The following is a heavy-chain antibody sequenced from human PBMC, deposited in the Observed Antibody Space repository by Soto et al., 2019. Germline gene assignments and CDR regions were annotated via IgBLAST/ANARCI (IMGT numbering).Heavy chain of an antibody. J-gene: IGHJ4*02. CDR3: ARANGAVAGILSN. V-gene: IGHV1-2*04. CDR2: INPNSGGT. D-gene: IGHD6-19*01. Sequence: ASVKVSCKASGYTFTSYDMHWVRQAPGQGLEWMGWINPNSGGTNYAQKFQGWVTMTRDTSISTAYMELSRLRSDDTAVYYCARANGAVAGILSNWGQGTLVTVSS. CDR1: GYTFTSYD.